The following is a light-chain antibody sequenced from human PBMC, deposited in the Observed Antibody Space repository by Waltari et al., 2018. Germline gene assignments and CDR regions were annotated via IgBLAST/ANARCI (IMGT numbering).Light chain of an antibody. V-gene: IGLV3-19*01. CDR1: SLRSYY. J-gene: IGLJ2*01. CDR2: GKS. CDR3: SSRDSSGDHVL. Sequence: SSELTQDPAVSVALGQTVRTTCQGDSLRSYYASWYQQKPGQAPVLVIYGKSSRPSGIPNRCSGSSSGNTASLTITGAQAEDEADYYCSSRDSSGDHVLFGGGTKLTVL.